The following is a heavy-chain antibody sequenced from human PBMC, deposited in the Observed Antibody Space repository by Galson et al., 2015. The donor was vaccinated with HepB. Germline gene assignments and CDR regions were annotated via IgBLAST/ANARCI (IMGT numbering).Heavy chain of an antibody. CDR2: IYNSGST. V-gene: IGHV4-59*01. Sequence: SETLSLTCTVSGGFISGYHCAWIRQAPGRGLEWIGYIYNSGSTKYNPSLKSRVTISVDTSRNQFSLKLTSVTAADTAVYYCANYQGLAWFDPWGQGTLVSVSS. J-gene: IGHJ5*02. D-gene: IGHD2-2*01. CDR3: ANYQGLAWFDP. CDR1: GGFISGYH.